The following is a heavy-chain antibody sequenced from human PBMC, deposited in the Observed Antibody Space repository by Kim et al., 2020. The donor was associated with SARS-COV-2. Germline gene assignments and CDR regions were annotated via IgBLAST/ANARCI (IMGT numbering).Heavy chain of an antibody. CDR3: AKPYPAEGITMFVVVVTGWFVP. CDR2: ISGSGGST. D-gene: IGHD3-3*01. J-gene: IGHJ5*02. CDR1: GFTFSSYA. Sequence: GGSLRLSCAASGFTFSSYAMSWVRQAPGKGLEWVSAISGSGGSTYYADSVKGRFTISRDNSKNTLYLQMNSLRAEDTAVYYCAKPYPAEGITMFVVVVTGWFVPCGQGTLVTVSS. V-gene: IGHV3-23*01.